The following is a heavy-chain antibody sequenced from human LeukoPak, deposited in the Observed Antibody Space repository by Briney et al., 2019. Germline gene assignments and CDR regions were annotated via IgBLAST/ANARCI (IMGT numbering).Heavy chain of an antibody. V-gene: IGHV4-34*01. CDR1: GGSFSGYY. CDR2: IYHSGST. CDR3: ARGYVVVPAAIGVVWFDP. Sequence: SETLSLTCAVYGGSFSGYYWSWIRQPPGKGLEWIGYIYHSGSTYYNPSLKSRVTISVDRSKNQFSLKLSSVTAADTAVYYCARGYVVVPAAIGVVWFDPWGQGTLVTVSS. D-gene: IGHD2-2*01. J-gene: IGHJ5*02.